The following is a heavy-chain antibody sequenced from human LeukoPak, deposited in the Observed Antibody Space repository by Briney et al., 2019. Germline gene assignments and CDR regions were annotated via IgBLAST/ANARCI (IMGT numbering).Heavy chain of an antibody. D-gene: IGHD6-19*01. Sequence: GGSLTLSCAASGFTFRSCAMSWVRQAPGKGLEWVSAISGSGGSTYYADSVKGRFTISRDNSKNTLYLQMNSLRAEDTAVYYCAKDLAGYSSGWYHYWGQGTLVTVSS. CDR1: GFTFRSCA. J-gene: IGHJ4*02. V-gene: IGHV3-23*01. CDR2: ISGSGGST. CDR3: AKDLAGYSSGWYHY.